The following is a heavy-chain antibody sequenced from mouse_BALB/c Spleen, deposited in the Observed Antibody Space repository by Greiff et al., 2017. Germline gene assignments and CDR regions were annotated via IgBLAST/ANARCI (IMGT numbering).Heavy chain of an antibody. CDR1: GYSFTGYY. J-gene: IGHJ3*01. V-gene: IGHV1-20*02. Sequence: VQLQQSGPDLVKPGASVKISCKASGYSFTGYYMHWVMQSHGKSLEWIGRINPYNGDTFYNQKFKGKATLTVDKSSSTAHKELRSLASEDSAVYYCAEGVCGGYYEGFAYWGQGTLVTVSA. CDR3: AEGVCGGYYEGFAY. CDR2: INPYNGDT. D-gene: IGHD2-3*01.